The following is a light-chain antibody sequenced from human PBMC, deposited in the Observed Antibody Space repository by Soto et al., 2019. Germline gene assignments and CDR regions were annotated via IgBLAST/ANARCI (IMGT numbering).Light chain of an antibody. J-gene: IGLJ3*02. CDR3: QSYDSSPTAL. CDR1: SSNIGAGYD. Sequence: QSVLTQPPSVSGAPGQRVTISCTGSSSNIGAGYDVHWYQQLPGTAPKLLIYVNSNRPSGVPDRFSGSKSGTSASLAITVLQAQDDADYYCQSYDSSPTALFGGGTKLPVL. V-gene: IGLV1-40*01. CDR2: VNS.